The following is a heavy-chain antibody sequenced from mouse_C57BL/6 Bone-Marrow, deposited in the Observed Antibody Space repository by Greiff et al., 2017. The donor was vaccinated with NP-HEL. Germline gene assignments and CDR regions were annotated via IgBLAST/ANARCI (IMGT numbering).Heavy chain of an antibody. CDR1: GFTFSNYW. CDR3: TGYGPFAY. V-gene: IGHV6-3*01. D-gene: IGHD1-1*01. Sequence: EVKVEESGGGLVQPGGSMRLSCVASGFTFSNYWMNWVRQSPEKGLEWVAQIRLKSDNYATHYAESVKGRFTISRDDSKSSVYLQMNNLRAEDTGIYYCTGYGPFAYWGQGTLVTVSA. CDR2: IRLKSDNYAT. J-gene: IGHJ3*01.